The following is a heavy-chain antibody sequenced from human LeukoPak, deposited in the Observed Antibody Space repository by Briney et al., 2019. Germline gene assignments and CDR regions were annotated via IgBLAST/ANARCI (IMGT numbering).Heavy chain of an antibody. Sequence: PSETLSLTCTVSGGSISSYYWSWIRQPPGKGLEWIGYICYSGSTNYNPSLKSRVTISVDTSKNQFSLKLSSVTAADTAVYYCARDPYYYYGMDVRGQGTTVTVSS. V-gene: IGHV4-59*01. CDR3: ARDPYYYYGMDV. J-gene: IGHJ6*02. CDR2: ICYSGST. CDR1: GGSISSYY.